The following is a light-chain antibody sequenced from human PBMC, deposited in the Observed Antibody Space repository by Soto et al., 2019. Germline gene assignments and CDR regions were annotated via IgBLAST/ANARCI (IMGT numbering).Light chain of an antibody. V-gene: IGKV3-15*01. Sequence: EVVLTQSPATLSLSPGERATLSCRASQSVNVNLAWHQQKPGQPPRLLIYGASTRAAAVPARFTGSGSGTEFTLTISSIQSDDFAVYYCQQYNHWPPYTFGQGTKLEIK. J-gene: IGKJ2*01. CDR1: QSVNVN. CDR3: QQYNHWPPYT. CDR2: GAS.